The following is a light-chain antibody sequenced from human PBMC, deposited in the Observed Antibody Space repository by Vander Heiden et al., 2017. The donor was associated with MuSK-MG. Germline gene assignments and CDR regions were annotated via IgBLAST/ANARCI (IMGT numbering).Light chain of an antibody. CDR1: QSISSF. CDR2: AAS. J-gene: IGKJ5*01. Sequence: DIQMTQSPSSLSASASQSISSFLNWYQQKPGKAPKLLIYAASSLQSGVPSRFSGSGSGTDFTLTISSLQPEDFATYYCQQRYSTSFGQGTRLEIK. CDR3: QQRYSTS. V-gene: IGKV1-39*01.